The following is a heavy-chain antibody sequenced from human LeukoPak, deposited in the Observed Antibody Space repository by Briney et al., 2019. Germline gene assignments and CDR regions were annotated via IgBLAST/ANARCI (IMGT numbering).Heavy chain of an antibody. D-gene: IGHD3-3*01. J-gene: IGHJ6*02. CDR1: GFTFSDYY. CDR2: ISSSGSTI. V-gene: IGHV3-11*01. Sequence: GGSLRLSCAASGFTFSDYYMSWLRQAPGKGLEWVSYISSSGSTIYYADSVKGRFTISRNNAKNSLYLQMNSLRAEDTAVYYCARGRSQNDFWSGYYISLYYYYGMDVWGQGTTVTVSS. CDR3: ARGRSQNDFWSGYYISLYYYYGMDV.